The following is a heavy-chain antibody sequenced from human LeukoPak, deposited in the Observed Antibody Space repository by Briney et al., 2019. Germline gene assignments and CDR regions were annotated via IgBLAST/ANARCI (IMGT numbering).Heavy chain of an antibody. Sequence: SGGSLRLSCAASGFIVSTNYMTWVRQAPGKGLEWVSVIYSGGGTYYADSVKGRFTISRDNSKKTLYLQMNSLRAEDTAVYYCAKSQRGYYPRRTYCYYMDVWGKGTTVTVSS. V-gene: IGHV3-53*01. CDR3: AKSQRGYYPRRTYCYYMDV. CDR2: IYSGGGT. D-gene: IGHD1-26*01. CDR1: GFIVSTNY. J-gene: IGHJ6*03.